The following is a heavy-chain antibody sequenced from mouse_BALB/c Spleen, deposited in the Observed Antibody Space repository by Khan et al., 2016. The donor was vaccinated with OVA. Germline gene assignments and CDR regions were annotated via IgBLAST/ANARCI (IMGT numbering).Heavy chain of an antibody. V-gene: IGHV3-2*02. CDR3: AGSVTITTVVATDFDY. CDR2: ISYSGRT. J-gene: IGHJ2*01. D-gene: IGHD1-1*01. Sequence: EVQLVESGPGLVKPSQSLSLTCTVTGYSITSDYAWNWIRQFPGNKLEWMGYISYSGRTSYNPSLKSRISITRDTSKNQSFLQLNSVTTEATATYYFAGSVTITTVVATDFDYWGQGTTLTVSS. CDR1: GYSITSDYA.